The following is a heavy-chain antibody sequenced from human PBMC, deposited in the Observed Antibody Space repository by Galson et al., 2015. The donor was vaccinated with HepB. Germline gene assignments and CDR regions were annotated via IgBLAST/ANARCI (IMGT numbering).Heavy chain of an antibody. CDR2: IWYDGSNK. CDR3: VREGGSGWAGLAGAFDI. V-gene: IGHV3-33*01. J-gene: IGHJ3*02. CDR1: GFTFSSHG. D-gene: IGHD6-19*01. Sequence: SLRLSCAASGFTFSSHGMHWVRQAPGKGLEWVAVIWYDGSNKYYADSVKGRFSISRDNSKNTMYLQMNSLRVEDTAVYHCVREGGSGWAGLAGAFDIWGQGTMVTVSS.